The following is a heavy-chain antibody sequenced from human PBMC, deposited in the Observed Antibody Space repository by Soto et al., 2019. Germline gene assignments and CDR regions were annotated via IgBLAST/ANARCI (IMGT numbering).Heavy chain of an antibody. J-gene: IGHJ4*02. CDR2: ISARNGNT. D-gene: IGHD1-26*01. CDR1: GYTFTTYA. V-gene: IGHV1-3*01. Sequence: QVHLVQSGAEVKKPGASVKVSCKGSGYTFTTYAMNWVRQAPGQRLEWMGWISARNGNTNYAQKLQGRVTVTRDTSTSTAYLELRSLRTDDTAVYYCARGRSGAFWGQGALVTVSS. CDR3: ARGRSGAF.